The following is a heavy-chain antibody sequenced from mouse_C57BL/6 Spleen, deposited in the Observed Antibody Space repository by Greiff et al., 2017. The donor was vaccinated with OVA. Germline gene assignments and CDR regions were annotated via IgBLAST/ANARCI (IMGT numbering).Heavy chain of an antibody. D-gene: IGHD2-5*01. CDR2: IRSGSSTI. Sequence: DVMLVESGGGLVKPGGSLKLSCAASGFTFSDYGMHWVRQAPEKGLEWVAYIRSGSSTIYYAETVTGRFTISRDNAKNTLFRQMTSLRSEDTAMYYCARGSNYAGVWFAYWGQGTLVTVSA. CDR3: ARGSNYAGVWFAY. J-gene: IGHJ3*01. CDR1: GFTFSDYG. V-gene: IGHV5-17*01.